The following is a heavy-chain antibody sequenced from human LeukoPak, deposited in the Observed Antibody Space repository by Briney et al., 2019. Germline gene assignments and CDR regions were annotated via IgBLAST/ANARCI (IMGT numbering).Heavy chain of an antibody. CDR3: AKGAGYRSSGWYFDH. Sequence: GGSLRLSCAASGFTFSVFGMSWVRQAPGKGLEWVSDIDDTGGTTYYADSVKGRSAISRDNSKNTLYPQVDSLRAEDTAVYYCAKGAGYRSSGWYFDHWGQGTLVTVSS. V-gene: IGHV3-23*01. D-gene: IGHD6-19*01. J-gene: IGHJ4*02. CDR1: GFTFSVFG. CDR2: IDDTGGTT.